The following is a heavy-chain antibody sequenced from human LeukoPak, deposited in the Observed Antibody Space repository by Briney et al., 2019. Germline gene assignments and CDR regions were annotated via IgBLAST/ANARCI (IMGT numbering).Heavy chain of an antibody. Sequence: SGPTLVKPTQTLTLNCTFSGFSLSTSGVGVAWMRQPPGKALEWLALLYCNDDKRYSPSLKSRLTITQDTSKNQVVLTMPNMDPVDTATYYCAHVRGGVVVVAATPSWFDPWGQGTLVTVSS. CDR1: GFSLSTSGVG. D-gene: IGHD2-15*01. V-gene: IGHV2-5*01. CDR3: AHVRGGVVVVAATPSWFDP. J-gene: IGHJ5*02. CDR2: LYCNDDK.